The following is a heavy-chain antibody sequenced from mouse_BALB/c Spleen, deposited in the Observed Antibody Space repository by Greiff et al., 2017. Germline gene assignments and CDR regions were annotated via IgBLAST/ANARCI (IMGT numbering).Heavy chain of an antibody. CDR2: INPYNDGT. V-gene: IGHV1-14*01. D-gene: IGHD2-2*01. J-gene: IGHJ2*01. CDR1: GYTFTSYV. Sequence: VQLQQSGPEQVKPGASVKMSCKASGYTFTSYVMHWVKQKPGQGLEWIGYINPYNDGTKYNEKFKGKATLTSDKSSSTAYMELSSLTSEDSAVYYCARLGLRDYFDYWGQGTTLTVSS. CDR3: ARLGLRDYFDY.